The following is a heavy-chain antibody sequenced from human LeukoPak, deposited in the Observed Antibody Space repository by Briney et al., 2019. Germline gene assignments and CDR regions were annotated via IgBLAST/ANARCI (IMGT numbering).Heavy chain of an antibody. CDR2: IYYSGST. V-gene: IGHV4-39*07. CDR3: ARVYSGWHVGPFDY. CDR1: GGSISSSSYY. J-gene: IGHJ4*02. D-gene: IGHD2-21*01. Sequence: SETLSLTCTVSGGSISSSSYYWGWIRQPPGKGLEWIGSIYYSGSTYYNPSLKSRVTISVHTSKNQFSLKLSSVTAADTAVYYCARVYSGWHVGPFDYWGQGTLVTVSS.